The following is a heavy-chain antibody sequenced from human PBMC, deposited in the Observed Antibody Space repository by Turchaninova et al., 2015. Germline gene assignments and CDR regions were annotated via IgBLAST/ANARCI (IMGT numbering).Heavy chain of an antibody. J-gene: IGHJ2*01. D-gene: IGHD5-12*01. V-gene: IGHV5-10-1*03. CDR2: IDPSDSYN. Sequence: DVQLVQSGPEGKKPGESLRISCKGYGYSSTTSWITWVRLMPGKGLEGRGRIDPSDSYNDYSPSFQGHVTISADKSINTAYLQWSSLRASDTAMYYCARVDGATGYWYFDLWGRGTLVTVSS. CDR3: ARVDGATGYWYFDL. CDR1: GYSSTTSW.